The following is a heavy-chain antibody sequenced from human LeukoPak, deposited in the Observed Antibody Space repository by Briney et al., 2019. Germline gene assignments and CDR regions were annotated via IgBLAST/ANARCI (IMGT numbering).Heavy chain of an antibody. CDR3: ARHFGSSWYYFDY. D-gene: IGHD6-13*01. J-gene: IGHJ4*02. V-gene: IGHV3-23*01. Sequence: GGSLRLSCAASGFTFSSYAMSWVRQAPGKGLEWVSAISGSGGSTYYADSVKGRFTISRDNSKNTLYLQMNSLRAEDTAVYYCARHFGSSWYYFDYWGQGTLVTVSS. CDR1: GFTFSSYA. CDR2: ISGSGGST.